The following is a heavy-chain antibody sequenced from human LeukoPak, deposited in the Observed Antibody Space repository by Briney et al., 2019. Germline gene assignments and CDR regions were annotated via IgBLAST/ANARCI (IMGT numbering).Heavy chain of an antibody. CDR3: ARGAYYYED. Sequence: PGGSLRLSCAASGFTFSSYAMSWVRQAPGKGLEWVSYISSSSSTTYYADSVKGRFTISRDNAKNSLYLQMNSLRAEDTAVYYCARGAYYYEDWGQGTLVTVSS. D-gene: IGHD3-22*01. V-gene: IGHV3-48*01. CDR1: GFTFSSYA. J-gene: IGHJ4*02. CDR2: ISSSSSTT.